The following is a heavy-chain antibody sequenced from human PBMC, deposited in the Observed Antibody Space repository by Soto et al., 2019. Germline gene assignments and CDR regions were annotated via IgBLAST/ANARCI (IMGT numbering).Heavy chain of an antibody. J-gene: IGHJ2*01. Sequence: GASVKVSCKASGYTFTGYYMHWVRQAPGQGLEWMGWINPNSGGTNYAQKFQGRVTMTRDTSISTAYMELSRLRSDDTAVYYCAXLAVPAAIFYFDWYFDLWGRGTLVTVSS. D-gene: IGHD2-2*01. CDR1: GYTFTGYY. CDR2: INPNSGGT. CDR3: AXLAVPAAIFYFDWYFDL. V-gene: IGHV1-2*02.